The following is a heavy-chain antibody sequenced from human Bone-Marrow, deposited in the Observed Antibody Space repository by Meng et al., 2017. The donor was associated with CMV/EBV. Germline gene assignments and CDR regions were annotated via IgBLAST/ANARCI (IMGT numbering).Heavy chain of an antibody. D-gene: IGHD6-6*01. V-gene: IGHV4-59*01. CDR3: ARVGRAAQYYFDY. Sequence: SETLSLTSTVSGGSISSYYSSWIRQPPGKGLEWIGYIYYSGSTNCNPSLKSRVTISVDTSKNQFSLKLSSVTAADTAVYYCARVGRAAQYYFDYWGQGTLVTVSS. CDR1: GGSISSYY. CDR2: IYYSGST. J-gene: IGHJ4*02.